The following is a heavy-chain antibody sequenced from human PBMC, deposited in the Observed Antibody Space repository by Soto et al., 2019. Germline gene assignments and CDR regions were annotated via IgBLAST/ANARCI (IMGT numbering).Heavy chain of an antibody. CDR2: ISSSSSSI. CDR3: ARVHSSGWFQVAY. D-gene: IGHD6-19*01. CDR1: GFTFSSSS. V-gene: IGHV3-48*02. J-gene: IGHJ4*02. Sequence: PGGALRLSCAASGFTFSSSSMNWVRQAPGKGPEWVSYISSSSSSINYADSVRGRFTISRDNAKNSLYLQMNSLRDEDTAVYYCARVHSSGWFQVAYWGQGTLVTVS.